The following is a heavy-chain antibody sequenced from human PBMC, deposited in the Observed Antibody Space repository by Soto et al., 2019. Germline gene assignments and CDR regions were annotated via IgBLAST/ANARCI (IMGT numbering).Heavy chain of an antibody. CDR2: IYWDDDK. CDR1: GFSLSTNGAG. D-gene: IGHD4-17*01. CDR3: AHRHMTTVTPVFDF. V-gene: IGHV2-5*02. Sequence: QITLKESGPTLVKPTQTLTLTCTFSGFSLSTNGAGVGWIRQPPGKALEWLALIYWDDDKRYMPSLKSRLTITRDTSKHQVVLTMTNMDPVDTATYYCAHRHMTTVTPVFDFWGQGTLVTVSS. J-gene: IGHJ4*02.